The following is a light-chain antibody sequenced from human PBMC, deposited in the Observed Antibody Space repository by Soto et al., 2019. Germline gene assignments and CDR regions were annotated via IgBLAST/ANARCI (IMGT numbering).Light chain of an antibody. CDR2: AAS. J-gene: IGKJ1*01. CDR1: QGISNY. Sequence: DIQMTQSPSPLSASVGDRVTITCRASQGISNYLAWYQQKPGKVPKLLIYAASTLQSGVPSRFSGSGSGTDFTLTISSLQPEDVATYYCQKHNSALPWTLGQGSKVDI. V-gene: IGKV1-27*01. CDR3: QKHNSALPWT.